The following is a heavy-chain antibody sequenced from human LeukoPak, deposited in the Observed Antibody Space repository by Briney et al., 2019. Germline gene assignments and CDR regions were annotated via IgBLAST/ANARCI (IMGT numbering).Heavy chain of an antibody. J-gene: IGHJ6*03. CDR3: ARGGGNGGGWVGRYYYMDV. Sequence: SETLSLTCTVSGGSISSYYWSWIRQPPGKGLEWIGYIYYSGSTNYNPSLKSRLTMSVDTSKNQFSLKLTSVTAADTAVYYCARGGGNGGGWVGRYYYMDVWGKGTTVTVSS. CDR2: IYYSGST. CDR1: GGSISSYY. D-gene: IGHD4-23*01. V-gene: IGHV4-59*08.